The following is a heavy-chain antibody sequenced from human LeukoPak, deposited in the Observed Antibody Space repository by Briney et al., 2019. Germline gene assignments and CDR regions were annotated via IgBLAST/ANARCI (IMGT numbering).Heavy chain of an antibody. J-gene: IGHJ3*02. Sequence: PGGSLRLSCAASGFTFSSYSMNWVRQAPGKGLEWVSYISSSGSTIYYADSVKGRFTISRDNAKNSLYLQMNSLRAEDTAVYYCARSSMIVVVLGAFDIWGQGTMVTVSS. V-gene: IGHV3-48*04. D-gene: IGHD3-22*01. CDR3: ARSSMIVVVLGAFDI. CDR2: ISSSGSTI. CDR1: GFTFSSYS.